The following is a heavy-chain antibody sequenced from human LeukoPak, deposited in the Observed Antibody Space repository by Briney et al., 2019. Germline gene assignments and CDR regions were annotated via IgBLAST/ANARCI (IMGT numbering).Heavy chain of an antibody. J-gene: IGHJ4*02. D-gene: IGHD4-17*01. CDR2: IYYSGST. CDR3: ARHGGAYGDYWYYFDY. Sequence: SETLSLTCTVSAGSISSYYWTGIRQPPGKGLEWIGYIYYSGSTNYNPSLKSRVTISVDTSKNQFSLKLSSVTAADTAMYYCARHGGAYGDYWYYFDYWGRGTLVTVSS. CDR1: AGSISSYY. V-gene: IGHV4-59*08.